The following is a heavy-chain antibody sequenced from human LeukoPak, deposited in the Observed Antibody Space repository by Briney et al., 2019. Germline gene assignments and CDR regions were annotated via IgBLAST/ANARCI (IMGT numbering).Heavy chain of an antibody. V-gene: IGHV3-23*01. Sequence: GGSLRLSCAASGFTFSSYAMSWVRQAPGKGLEWVSAISGSGGSTYYADSVKGRFTISRDNSKNTLYLQMNSLRAEDTAVYYCAKGLRVTDEGVTDYYYMDVWGKGTTVTVSS. D-gene: IGHD2-21*02. CDR2: ISGSGGST. CDR3: AKGLRVTDEGVTDYYYMDV. CDR1: GFTFSSYA. J-gene: IGHJ6*03.